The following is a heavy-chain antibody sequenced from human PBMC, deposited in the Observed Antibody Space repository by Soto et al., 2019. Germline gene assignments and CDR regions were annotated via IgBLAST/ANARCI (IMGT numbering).Heavy chain of an antibody. Sequence: SQTLSLTCVISGVSVYSHRPAWYWIRQSPSRGREWLGRTYYRSKWYNDYAVSVKSRITINPDTSKNQFSLQLNSVTPEDTAVYYGARVGATGFDYWGQGTLGTVSS. CDR2: TYYRSKWYN. CDR3: ARVGATGFDY. J-gene: IGHJ4*02. V-gene: IGHV6-1*01. D-gene: IGHD1-26*01. CDR1: GVSVYSHRPA.